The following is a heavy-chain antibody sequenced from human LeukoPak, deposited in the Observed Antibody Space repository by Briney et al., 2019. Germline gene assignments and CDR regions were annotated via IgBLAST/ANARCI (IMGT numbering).Heavy chain of an antibody. CDR1: GFTFSSYA. CDR3: ARDLRCSGGSCYSRGRSGFDY. J-gene: IGHJ4*02. D-gene: IGHD2-15*01. Sequence: GGSLRLSCAASGFTFSSYAMHWVRQDPGKGLEWVAVISYDGSNKYYADSVKGRFTISRDNSKNTLYLQMNSLRAEDTAVYYCARDLRCSGGSCYSRGRSGFDYWGQGTLVTVSS. V-gene: IGHV3-30*04. CDR2: ISYDGSNK.